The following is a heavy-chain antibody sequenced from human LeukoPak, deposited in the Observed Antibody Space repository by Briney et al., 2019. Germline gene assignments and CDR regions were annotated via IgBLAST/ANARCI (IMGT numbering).Heavy chain of an antibody. CDR1: GFTFSNYA. Sequence: HTGGSLSLSCVGSGFTFSNYAISWVRQAPGKGLERVSGISWNSGSIGYADSVKGRFTISRDNAKNSLYLQMNSLRAEDTALYYCAKDMGLWFGELFDYWGQGTLVTVSS. CDR2: ISWNSGSI. J-gene: IGHJ4*02. V-gene: IGHV3-9*01. D-gene: IGHD3-10*01. CDR3: AKDMGLWFGELFDY.